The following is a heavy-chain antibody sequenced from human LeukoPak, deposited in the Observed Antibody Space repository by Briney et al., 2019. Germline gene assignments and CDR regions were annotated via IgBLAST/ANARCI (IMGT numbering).Heavy chain of an antibody. CDR3: ATLPLGPYCGGDCFDY. CDR1: GGSISSSNW. Sequence: PSETLSLTCAVSGGSISSSNWWSWVRQPPGKGLEWIGEIYHSGSTNYNPSLKSRVTISVDKSKNQFSLKLSSVTAADTAVYYCATLPLGPYCGGDCFDYWGQGTLVTVSS. CDR2: IYHSGST. V-gene: IGHV4-4*02. J-gene: IGHJ4*02. D-gene: IGHD2-21*01.